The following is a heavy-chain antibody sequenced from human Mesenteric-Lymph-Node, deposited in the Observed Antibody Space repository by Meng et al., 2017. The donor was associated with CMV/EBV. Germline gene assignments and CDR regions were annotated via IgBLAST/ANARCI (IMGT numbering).Heavy chain of an antibody. V-gene: IGHV3-7*01. J-gene: IGHJ4*02. CDR3: ARDSFRFLDY. CDR2: IKEDGTDI. D-gene: IGHD3-3*01. CDR1: GFTFSSYD. Sequence: GESLKISCAASGFTFSSYDMHWVRQATGKGLEWVAHIKEDGTDIYYVDSVKGRFTISRDNAENSLYLQMNSLRAEDTAVYYCARDSFRFLDYWGQGTLVTVSS.